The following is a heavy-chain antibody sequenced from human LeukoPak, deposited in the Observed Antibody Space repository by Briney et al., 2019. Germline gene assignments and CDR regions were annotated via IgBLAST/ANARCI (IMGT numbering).Heavy chain of an antibody. CDR1: GYTFTSYG. Sequence: SVKVSCKASGYTFTSYGISWVRQAPGQGLEWMGGIIPIFGTANYAQKFQGRVTITADESTSTAYMELSSLRSEDTAVYYCARVVMELRPLPHNYYYYYMDVWGKGTTVTVSS. D-gene: IGHD3-3*01. CDR3: ARVVMELRPLPHNYYYYYMDV. J-gene: IGHJ6*03. CDR2: IIPIFGTA. V-gene: IGHV1-69*13.